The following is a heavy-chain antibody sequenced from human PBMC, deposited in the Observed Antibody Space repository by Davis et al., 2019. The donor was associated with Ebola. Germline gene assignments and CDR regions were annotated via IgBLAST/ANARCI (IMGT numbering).Heavy chain of an antibody. D-gene: IGHD6-13*01. Sequence: PSETLSLTCAVYGGSFSGYYWSWIRQPPGKGLEWIGEINHSGSTNYNPSLKSRVTTSVDTSKNQFSLKLSSVTAADTAVYYCAREGIAAAGTYYYYGMDVWGQGTTVTVSS. CDR1: GGSFSGYY. V-gene: IGHV4-34*01. J-gene: IGHJ6*02. CDR2: INHSGST. CDR3: AREGIAAAGTYYYYGMDV.